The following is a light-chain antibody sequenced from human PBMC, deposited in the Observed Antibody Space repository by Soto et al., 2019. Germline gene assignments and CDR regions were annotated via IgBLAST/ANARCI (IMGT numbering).Light chain of an antibody. CDR2: AAS. J-gene: IGKJ3*01. CDR1: QAISIF. V-gene: IGKV1-39*01. Sequence: DIQMTQSSSSLSASVGDRVTITCRASQAISIFLNWYQQKPGKAPDLLIYAASTLQTGVPSRFSGNGSGTDFALTISSLRPEDFATYYCQQTYRLGVFSVGPGTKVDIK. CDR3: QQTYRLGVFS.